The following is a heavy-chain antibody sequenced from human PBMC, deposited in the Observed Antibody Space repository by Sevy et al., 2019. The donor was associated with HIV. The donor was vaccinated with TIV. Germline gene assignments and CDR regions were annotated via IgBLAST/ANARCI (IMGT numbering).Heavy chain of an antibody. CDR2: IKRDGSEK. J-gene: IGHJ6*02. CDR3: ARDCNSATCLWGLDV. V-gene: IGHV3-7*03. CDR1: GFNFNNYW. D-gene: IGHD1-26*01. Sequence: GGSLRLSCAASGFNFNNYWMTWVRQAPGKGLEWVANIKRDGSEKYYLASLKGRCTISRDNAKKALYLQMNILRADATALYYCARDCNSATCLWGLDVWGQGTTVTVSS.